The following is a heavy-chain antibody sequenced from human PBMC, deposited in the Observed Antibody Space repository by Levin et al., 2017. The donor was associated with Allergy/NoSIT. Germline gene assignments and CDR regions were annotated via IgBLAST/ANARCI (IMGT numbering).Heavy chain of an antibody. Sequence: GESLKISCGASGFTFSSYAMSWVRQAPGKGLEWVSAISGSGGSTYYADSVKGRFTISRDNPKNTLYLQMNSLRAEDTAVYYCAKGSCSSTSCLRGPFDYWGQGTLVTVSS. CDR1: GFTFSSYA. CDR3: AKGSCSSTSCLRGPFDY. D-gene: IGHD2-2*01. V-gene: IGHV3-23*01. J-gene: IGHJ4*02. CDR2: ISGSGGST.